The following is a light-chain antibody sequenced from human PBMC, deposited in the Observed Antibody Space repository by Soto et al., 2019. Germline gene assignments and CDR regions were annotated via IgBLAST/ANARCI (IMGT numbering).Light chain of an antibody. J-gene: IGLJ1*01. CDR1: SSDVGSYNL. CDR2: EGS. Sequence: QSALTQPASVSGSPGQSITISCTGTSSDVGSYNLVSWYQQHPGKAPKLMIYEGSKRPSGVSNRFSGSKSGNTASLTISGLQAEDEADYYCQSYDITLIGYVLGTGTKLTVL. V-gene: IGLV2-23*01. CDR3: QSYDITLIGYV.